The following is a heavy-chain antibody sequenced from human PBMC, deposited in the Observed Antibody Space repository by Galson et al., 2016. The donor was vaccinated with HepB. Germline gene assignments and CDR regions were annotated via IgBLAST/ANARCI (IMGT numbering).Heavy chain of an antibody. J-gene: IGHJ5*02. V-gene: IGHV4-30-2*01. CDR2: IYYDGSS. CDR3: ARTGNWFDP. Sequence: TLSLTCIVSGASMRSGGYSWSWIRQPPGRGLEWIAYIYYDGSSDYNPSLKSRVTISVDRSKNQFSLKLNSVTAADTAVYYCARTGNWFDPWGQGILVTVSS. CDR1: GASMRSGGYS.